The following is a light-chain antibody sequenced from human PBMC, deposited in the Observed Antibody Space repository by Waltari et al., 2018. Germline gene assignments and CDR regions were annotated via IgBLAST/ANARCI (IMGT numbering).Light chain of an antibody. J-gene: IGKJ1*01. Sequence: EIVLTPSPGTLSFSPGERATLSCRASQSVSRPLAWYQQKPGQAPRLLIYGASTRAAGIPDRFSGSGSGTDFSLTISRLEPEDFAVYYCQHYVRLPVTFGQGTKVEIK. V-gene: IGKV3-20*01. CDR3: QHYVRLPVT. CDR2: GAS. CDR1: QSVSRP.